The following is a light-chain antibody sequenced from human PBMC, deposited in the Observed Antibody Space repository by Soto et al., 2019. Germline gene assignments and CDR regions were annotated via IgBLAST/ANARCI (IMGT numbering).Light chain of an antibody. Sequence: DIQMTQSPSSLSASIGDRVTITCRASQDIGNSLAWFQHKPGKSPKVLIYAASSLQSWTSSRFSASGSGTDFTLTISSLQPEDVATYYCQKYNRAPRTFGQGTDVEIK. J-gene: IGKJ1*01. CDR1: QDIGNS. CDR3: QKYNRAPRT. CDR2: AAS. V-gene: IGKV1-27*01.